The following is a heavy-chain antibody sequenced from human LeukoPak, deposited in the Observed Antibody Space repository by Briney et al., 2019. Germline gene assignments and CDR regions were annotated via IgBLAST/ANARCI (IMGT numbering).Heavy chain of an antibody. Sequence: GASLQISCKGSGYSFTSYWIGWVRPLPGKGLEWMGIIYPGDSDTRYSPSFQGQVTISADKSISTAYLQWSSLKASDTAMYYCARQHDSSGYIDYWGQGTLVTVSS. D-gene: IGHD3-22*01. CDR2: IYPGDSDT. CDR1: GYSFTSYW. J-gene: IGHJ4*02. V-gene: IGHV5-51*01. CDR3: ARQHDSSGYIDY.